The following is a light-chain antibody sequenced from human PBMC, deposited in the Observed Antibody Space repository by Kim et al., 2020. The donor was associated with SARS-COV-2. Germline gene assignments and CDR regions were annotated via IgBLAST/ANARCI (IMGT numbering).Light chain of an antibody. CDR2: DAI. V-gene: IGKV3-20*01. Sequence: LSPGERASFSCSVSESIGTWYVAWYQKKSGQAPRLLIYDAISRAPGIPDRISGSGSGTDYTLTISRLEPEDCAVFYCQQYGFSPPSFGQGTKLEI. J-gene: IGKJ2*01. CDR1: ESIGTWY. CDR3: QQYGFSPPS.